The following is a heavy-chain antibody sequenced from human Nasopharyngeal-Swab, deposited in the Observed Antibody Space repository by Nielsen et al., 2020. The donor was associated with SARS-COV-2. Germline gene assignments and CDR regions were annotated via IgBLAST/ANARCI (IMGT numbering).Heavy chain of an antibody. D-gene: IGHD4-17*01. V-gene: IGHV4-61*05. CDR3: ARVPQFGDYIHFDS. CDR1: GGSISSGSIRSYY. Sequence: SETLSLTCTVSGGSISSGSIRSYYWSWIRQPPGKGLEWIGYFSYTGITNYNPSLKSRVTISVDMSKNQFSLKLSSVAAADTAVYYCARVPQFGDYIHFDSWGQGILVTVSS. J-gene: IGHJ4*02. CDR2: FSYTGIT.